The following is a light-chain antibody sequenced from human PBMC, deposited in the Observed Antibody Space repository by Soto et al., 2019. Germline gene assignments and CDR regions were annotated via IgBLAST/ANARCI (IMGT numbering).Light chain of an antibody. V-gene: IGKV1-5*03. J-gene: IGKJ1*01. CDR1: ESISTW. CDR2: GAS. CDR3: QHYSRLWS. Sequence: GDRVTITCRASESISTWLAWYQQKPGKAPKLLIYGASSLESGVPPRFSGDGSGTEITLTISSLQRDGFGAYYCQHYSRLWSFGQGTKVEIE.